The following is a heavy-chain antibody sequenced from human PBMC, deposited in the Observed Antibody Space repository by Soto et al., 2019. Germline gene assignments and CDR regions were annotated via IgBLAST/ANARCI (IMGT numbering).Heavy chain of an antibody. CDR1: GFSFDDYA. CDR2: ISWNSGTI. Sequence: EVQVVESGGGLVQPGRSLRLSCAASGFSFDDYAMHWVRQAPGKGLEWVSGISWNSGTIGYADSVKGRFTISRDNAKNSLYLQMSSLRAEDTALYYCAKSTGGTANGMGVWGQGTTVTVS. CDR3: AKSTGGTANGMGV. J-gene: IGHJ6*02. V-gene: IGHV3-9*01. D-gene: IGHD2-8*02.